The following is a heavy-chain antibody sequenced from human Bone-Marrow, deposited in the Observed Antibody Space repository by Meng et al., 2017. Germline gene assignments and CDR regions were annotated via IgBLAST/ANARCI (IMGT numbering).Heavy chain of an antibody. CDR2: INHSGST. J-gene: IGHJ1*01. Sequence: GSLRLSCAVYDGSFSGYYWSWIRQPPGKGLEWIGEINHSGSTNYNPSLKSRVTISVDTSKNQFSLNLSSVTAADTAVYYCARGRRGIAVAVLNIEYFQHWGQGTLVTVSS. V-gene: IGHV4-34*01. D-gene: IGHD6-19*01. CDR1: DGSFSGYY. CDR3: ARGRRGIAVAVLNIEYFQH.